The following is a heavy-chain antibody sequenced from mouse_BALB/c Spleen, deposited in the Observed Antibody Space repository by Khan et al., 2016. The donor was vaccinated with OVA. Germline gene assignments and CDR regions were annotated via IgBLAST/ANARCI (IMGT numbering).Heavy chain of an antibody. CDR1: GYTFTDYA. V-gene: IGHV1S137*01. J-gene: IGHJ2*01. CDR2: ISTSSGST. D-gene: IGHD2-3*01. Sequence: QVQLKQSGPELVRPGVSVKISCKGSGYTFTDYAMYWVKQSPAKSLEWIGLISTSSGSTNYNQKFKGQVTMTVDKSSSAAYMELARLTSEDSAIYYCARPAYDGYYDYWGQGTTLTVSS. CDR3: ARPAYDGYYDY.